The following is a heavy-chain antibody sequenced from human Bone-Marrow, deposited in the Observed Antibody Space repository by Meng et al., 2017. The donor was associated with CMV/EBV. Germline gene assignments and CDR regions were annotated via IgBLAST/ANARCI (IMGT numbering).Heavy chain of an antibody. J-gene: IGHJ4*02. V-gene: IGHV3-33*01. Sequence: GESLKISCAASGFTFSSYGMHWVRQAPGKGLEWVAVIWYDGSNKYYADSVKGRFTISRDNSKNTLYLQMNSLRAEDTAVYFCARDSAGRRELIRSTSPWAWGQGTLVTVSS. CDR2: IWYDGSNK. CDR1: GFTFSSYG. D-gene: IGHD1-7*01. CDR3: ARDSAGRRELIRSTSPWA.